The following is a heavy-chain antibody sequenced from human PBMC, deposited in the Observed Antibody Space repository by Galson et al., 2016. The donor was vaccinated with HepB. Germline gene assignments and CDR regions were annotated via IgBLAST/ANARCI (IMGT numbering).Heavy chain of an antibody. D-gene: IGHD6-19*01. J-gene: IGHJ1*01. Sequence: SLRLSCAASGFTFSNYAMSWVRQAPGKGLEWVSAISGSGGRTYYADSVKGRFSISRDNSKNTVYLQMNSLRAEDTAVYYCARSSGWYGYFQHWGQGTLVTVSS. CDR2: ISGSGGRT. V-gene: IGHV3-23*01. CDR1: GFTFSNYA. CDR3: ARSSGWYGYFQH.